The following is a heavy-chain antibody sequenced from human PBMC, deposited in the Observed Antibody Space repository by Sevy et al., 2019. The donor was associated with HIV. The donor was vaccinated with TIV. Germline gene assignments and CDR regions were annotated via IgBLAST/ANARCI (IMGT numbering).Heavy chain of an antibody. CDR3: ARAPGAVIAAGPYDLDY. J-gene: IGHJ4*02. CDR2: ISYDGSNK. CDR1: GFTFSSHA. D-gene: IGHD6-13*01. V-gene: IGHV3-30*04. Sequence: GGSLRLSCAASGFTFSSHAMHWVRQAPGKGLEWMTIISYDGSNKNHADSVKGRFTISRDNSKNTLYLQMNSLRPEDTAVYYCARAPGAVIAAGPYDLDYWGQGTLVTASS.